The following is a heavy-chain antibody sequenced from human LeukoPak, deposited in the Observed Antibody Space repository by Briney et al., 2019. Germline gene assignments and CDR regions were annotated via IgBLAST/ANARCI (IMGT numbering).Heavy chain of an antibody. D-gene: IGHD1-1*01. Sequence: PGGSLRLSCTVSGFTVSSNSMSWVRQALGKGLEWVSFIYSDNTHYSDSVKGRFTISRDNSKNTLYLQMNSLRAEDTAVYYCARDRAVERAFDIWGQGTMVTVSS. CDR2: IYSDNT. CDR3: ARDRAVERAFDI. CDR1: GFTVSSNS. V-gene: IGHV3-53*01. J-gene: IGHJ3*02.